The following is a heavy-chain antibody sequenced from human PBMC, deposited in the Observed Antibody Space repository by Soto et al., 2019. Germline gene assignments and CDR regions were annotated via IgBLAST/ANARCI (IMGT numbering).Heavy chain of an antibody. CDR1: GVTFSSYA. J-gene: IGHJ6*02. CDR3: ARDLGSSGSYYYYGMDF. CDR2: ISYDGSNK. V-gene: IGHV3-30-3*01. Sequence: GGCMRLACAASGVTFSSYAMHWVRQAPGKGLEWVAVISYDGSNKYYADSVKGRFTISRDNSKNTLYLQMNSLRAEDTAVYYCARDLGSSGSYYYYGMDFWGQGTTVTVSS. D-gene: IGHD6-19*01.